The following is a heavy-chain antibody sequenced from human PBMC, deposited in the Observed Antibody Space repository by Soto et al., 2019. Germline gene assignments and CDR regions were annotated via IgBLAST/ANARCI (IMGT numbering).Heavy chain of an antibody. CDR2: IYWDDDK. D-gene: IGHD2-21*02. CDR1: GFSLSTGGVG. Sequence: QITLKESGPTLVKPTQTLTLTCTFSGFSLSTGGVGVGWIRQPPGKALEWLALIYWDDDKRYSPSLKSRLTITKDPSKNQVVLTMTNIDPVDTGTYYCAHSRCGGDCLQSYSSHYYYGMDVWGQGTTVTVSS. V-gene: IGHV2-5*02. CDR3: AHSRCGGDCLQSYSSHYYYGMDV. J-gene: IGHJ6*02.